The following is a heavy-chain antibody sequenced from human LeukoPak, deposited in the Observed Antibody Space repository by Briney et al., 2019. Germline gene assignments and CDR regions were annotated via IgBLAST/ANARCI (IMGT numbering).Heavy chain of an antibody. V-gene: IGHV3-11*01. J-gene: IGHJ4*02. CDR2: ISSGGGGVI. CDR3: ARDSLGYSTKRSFDY. CDR1: GFTFSDYY. Sequence: GGSLRLSCVASGFTFSDYYMSWIRQAPGKGLEWISYISSGGGGVIYYADSMKGRFTISRDNAKNSLYLQMNSLTAEDTAVYYCARDSLGYSTKRSFDYWGQGTLVTVSS. D-gene: IGHD6-13*01.